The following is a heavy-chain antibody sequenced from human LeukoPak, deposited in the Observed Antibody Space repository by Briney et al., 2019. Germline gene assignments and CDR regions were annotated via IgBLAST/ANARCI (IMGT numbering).Heavy chain of an antibody. V-gene: IGHV3-11*01. CDR2: ISSSGSTI. D-gene: IGHD6-19*01. Sequence: GGSLRLSCAASGFTFSDYYMSWIRQAPGKGLEWVSYISSSGSTIYYADSVKGRFTISRDNAKNSLYLQMNSLKTEDTAVYSCSRNQYSSEGFSLKYYYYYMDVWGKGTTVTVSS. J-gene: IGHJ6*03. CDR1: GFTFSDYY. CDR3: SRNQYSSEGFSLKYYYYYMDV.